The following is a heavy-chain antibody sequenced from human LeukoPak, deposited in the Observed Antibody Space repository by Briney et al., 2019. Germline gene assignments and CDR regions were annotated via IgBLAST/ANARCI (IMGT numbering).Heavy chain of an antibody. CDR2: ISYDGSNK. V-gene: IGHV3-30*18. J-gene: IGHJ4*02. D-gene: IGHD6-19*01. CDR1: GFTFSSYG. CDR3: AKALYRMRKQSAQLDY. Sequence: GGSLRLSCAASGFTFSSYGMHWVRQAPGKGLEWVAVISYDGSNKYYADSVKGRFTISRDNSKNTLYLQMNSLRAEDTAVYYCAKALYRMRKQSAQLDYWGQGTLVTVSS.